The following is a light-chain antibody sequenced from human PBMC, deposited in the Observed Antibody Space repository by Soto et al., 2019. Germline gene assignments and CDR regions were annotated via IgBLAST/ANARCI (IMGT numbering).Light chain of an antibody. CDR1: QSVSRR. CDR2: GAS. V-gene: IGKV3-20*01. CDR3: HQYGLSPPYT. Sequence: EVVLTQSPGTLSLSPGGRATLSCRASQSVSRRLAWYQQRPGQSPRLLISGASMRASGVPVRFIGSGSGTDFTLTISRLEPEDFAVYYCHQYGLSPPYTFGPGTKVDIK. J-gene: IGKJ3*01.